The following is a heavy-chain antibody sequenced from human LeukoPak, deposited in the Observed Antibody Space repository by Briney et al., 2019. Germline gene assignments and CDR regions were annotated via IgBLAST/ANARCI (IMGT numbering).Heavy chain of an antibody. Sequence: GGSLRLSCAASGFTFSSYGMHWVRQAPGKGLEWVAVIWYDGSNKYYADSVKGRFIISRDNSKNTLYLQMNSLRAEDTAVYYCARDSAYSGSYLEYWGQGTLVTVSS. D-gene: IGHD1-26*01. V-gene: IGHV3-33*01. CDR2: IWYDGSNK. J-gene: IGHJ4*02. CDR3: ARDSAYSGSYLEY. CDR1: GFTFSSYG.